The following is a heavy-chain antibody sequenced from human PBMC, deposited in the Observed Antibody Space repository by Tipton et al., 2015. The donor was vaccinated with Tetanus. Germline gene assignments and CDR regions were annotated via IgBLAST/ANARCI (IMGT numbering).Heavy chain of an antibody. CDR1: GDSVSSNSAA. CDR2: TYYRSKWYN. Sequence: GLVKPSQTLSLTCAISGDSVSSNSAAWNWIRQSPSRGLEWLGRTYYRSKWYNDYAVSVKSRITINLDTSKNQFSLKLNSVTAADTAVYYCARGIWFGPGPKFYFDSWGQGTLVAVSS. D-gene: IGHD3-10*01. J-gene: IGHJ4*02. CDR3: ARGIWFGPGPKFYFDS. V-gene: IGHV6-1*01.